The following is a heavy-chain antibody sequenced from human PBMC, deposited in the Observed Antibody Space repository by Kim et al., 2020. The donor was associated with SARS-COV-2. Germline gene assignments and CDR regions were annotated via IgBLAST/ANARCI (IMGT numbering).Heavy chain of an antibody. V-gene: IGHV1-69*01. J-gene: IGHJ4*02. Sequence: QKFQGRVTITADESTSTAYMELSSLRSEDTAVYYCAIDCSSTSCLTYFDYWGQGTLVTVSS. CDR3: AIDCSSTSCLTYFDY. D-gene: IGHD2-2*01.